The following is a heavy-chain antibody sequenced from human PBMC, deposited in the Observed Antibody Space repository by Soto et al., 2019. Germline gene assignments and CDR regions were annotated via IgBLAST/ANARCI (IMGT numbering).Heavy chain of an antibody. Sequence: GGSLRLPCVASGFTFSSYAMSWVRQAPGKGLEWVSAISGSGGSTYYADSVKGRFTISRDNSKNTLYLQMNSLRAEDTAVYYCAKLYCSGGSCYSPGGPYWGQGTLVTVSS. D-gene: IGHD2-15*01. CDR2: ISGSGGST. CDR3: AKLYCSGGSCYSPGGPY. CDR1: GFTFSSYA. J-gene: IGHJ4*02. V-gene: IGHV3-23*01.